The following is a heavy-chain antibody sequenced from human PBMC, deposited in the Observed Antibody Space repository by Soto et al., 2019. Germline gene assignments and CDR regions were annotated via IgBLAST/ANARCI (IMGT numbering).Heavy chain of an antibody. V-gene: IGHV4-4*02. CDR1: GGSISSRNC. Sequence: PSETLSLTCAVSGGSISSRNCWCWVRQPTGKGLEWIGALYHSGSTNYNPSLASRVSISVDKSKNQISLRLSSVTAAGTAVSVCARDRIAAASSPRYGIDVWGQGTTVTVSS. J-gene: IGHJ6*02. CDR2: LYHSGST. CDR3: ARDRIAAASSPRYGIDV. D-gene: IGHD6-13*01.